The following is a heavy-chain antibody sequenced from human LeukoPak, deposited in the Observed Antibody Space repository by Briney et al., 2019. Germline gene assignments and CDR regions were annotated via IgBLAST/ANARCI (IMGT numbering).Heavy chain of an antibody. V-gene: IGHV4-34*01. CDR3: ARDSYKPDIVVVPAAIGAVGWFDP. J-gene: IGHJ5*02. Sequence: SETLSLTCAVYGGAFSGYYWSWIRQPPGKGLEWIGEINHSGSTNYNPSLKSRVTISVDTSKNQFSLKLSSVTAADTAVYYCARDSYKPDIVVVPAAIGAVGWFDPWGQGTLVTVSS. CDR2: INHSGST. CDR1: GGAFSGYY. D-gene: IGHD2-2*02.